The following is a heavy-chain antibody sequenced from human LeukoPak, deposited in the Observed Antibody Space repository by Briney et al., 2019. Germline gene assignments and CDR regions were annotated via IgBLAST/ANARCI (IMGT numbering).Heavy chain of an antibody. V-gene: IGHV1-24*01. J-gene: IGHJ6*03. D-gene: IGHD6-19*01. CDR1: GYTLTELS. CDR2: FDPEDGET. Sequence: GASVKVSCKVSGYTLTELSVHWVRQAPGKGLEWMGGFDPEDGETIYAQKFQGRVTMTEDTSTDTAYMELSRLRSDDTAVYYCARDGSVAGYYYMDVWGKGTTVTISS. CDR3: ARDGSVAGYYYMDV.